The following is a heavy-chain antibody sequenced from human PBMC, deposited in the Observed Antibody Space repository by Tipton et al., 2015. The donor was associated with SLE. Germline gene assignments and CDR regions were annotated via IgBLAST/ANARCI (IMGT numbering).Heavy chain of an antibody. D-gene: IGHD5-12*01. J-gene: IGHJ6*02. V-gene: IGHV4-59*11. CDR3: AREDEGYDTYYYYYGMDV. CDR1: GGSISSHY. Sequence: TLSLTCTVSGGSISSHYWSWIRQPPGKGLEWIGYIYYSGSTNYNPSLKSRVTISVDTSKNQFSLKLSSVTAADTAVYYCAREDEGYDTYYYYYGMDVWGQGTTVTVSS. CDR2: IYYSGST.